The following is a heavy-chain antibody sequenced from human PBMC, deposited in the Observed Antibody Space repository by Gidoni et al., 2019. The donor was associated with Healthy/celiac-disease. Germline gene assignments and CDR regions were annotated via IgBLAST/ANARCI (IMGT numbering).Heavy chain of an antibody. J-gene: IGHJ4*02. CDR2: ISGSGGST. CDR1: GFNFSSYA. D-gene: IGHD3-22*01. CDR3: ATLYYYDSSGYDY. V-gene: IGHV3-23*01. Sequence: GGSLRLSCAASGFNFSSYAMRWVRQAPGKGLEWVSAISGSGGSTYYADSVKGRFTISRDNSKNTLYLQMNSLRAEDTAVYYCATLYYYDSSGYDYWGQGTLVTVSS.